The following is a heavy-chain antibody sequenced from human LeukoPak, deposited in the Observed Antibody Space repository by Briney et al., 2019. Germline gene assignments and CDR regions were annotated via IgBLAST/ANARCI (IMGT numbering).Heavy chain of an antibody. CDR1: GFTFSSYS. CDR2: ISSSSSYI. V-gene: IGHV3-21*01. Sequence: GGSLRLSCAASGFTFSSYSMNWVRQAPGKGLEWVSSISSSSSYIYYADSVKGRFTISRDNAKNSLYLQTNSLRAEDTAVYYCARDPNSITIFGVETNWFDPWGQGTLVTVSS. CDR3: ARDPNSITIFGVETNWFDP. D-gene: IGHD3-3*01. J-gene: IGHJ5*02.